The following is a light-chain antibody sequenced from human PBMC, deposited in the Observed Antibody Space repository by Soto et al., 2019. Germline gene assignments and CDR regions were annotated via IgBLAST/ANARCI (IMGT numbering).Light chain of an antibody. CDR1: QSISSW. CDR2: KAS. CDR3: QQYNSYSSWT. Sequence: DIPMTQSPSTLSASVGDRVTITCRASQSISSWLAWYQQKPGKAPKLLIYKASSLESGVPSRFSGSGSGTEFPLTISSLQPDDFATYYCQQYNSYSSWTFGQGTKVEIK. V-gene: IGKV1-5*03. J-gene: IGKJ1*01.